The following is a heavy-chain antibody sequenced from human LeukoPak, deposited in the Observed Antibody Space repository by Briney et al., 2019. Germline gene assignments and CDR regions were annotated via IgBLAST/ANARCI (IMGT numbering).Heavy chain of an antibody. CDR2: KCHGGANN. J-gene: IGHJ4*02. Sequence: SWDSLRLSCAASGFIYSSYGMHWVRQAPGKGLEWVAVKCHGGANNYYADSVKGRFTISRDNSKNTVYLQMNSLRVEDTAVYYCAREMTQGGGYNYGLDYWGQGTLFTFS. CDR3: AREMTQGGGYNYGLDY. V-gene: IGHV3-33*01. D-gene: IGHD5-18*01. CDR1: GFIYSSYG.